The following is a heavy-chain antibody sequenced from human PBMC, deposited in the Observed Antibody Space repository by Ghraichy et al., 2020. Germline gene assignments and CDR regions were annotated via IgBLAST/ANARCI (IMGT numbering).Heavy chain of an antibody. CDR1: GFTFSSYA. CDR2: ISGSGGST. D-gene: IGHD5-12*01. CDR3: AKDLLNIVATIGLFDY. V-gene: IGHV3-23*01. J-gene: IGHJ4*02. Sequence: GESLNISCAASGFTFSSYAMSWVRQAPGKGLEWVSAISGSGGSTYYADSVKGRFTISRDNSKNTLYLQMNSLRAEDTAVYYCAKDLLNIVATIGLFDYWGQGTLVTVSS.